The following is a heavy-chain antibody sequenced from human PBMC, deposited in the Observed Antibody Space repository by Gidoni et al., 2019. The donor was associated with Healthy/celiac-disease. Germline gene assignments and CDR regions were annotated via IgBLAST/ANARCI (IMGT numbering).Heavy chain of an antibody. CDR2: IKHSGST. Sequence: QVQLQQWGAGLLKPSETLSLTCAVYGGSFSGYYWSWIRQPPGKGLEWIGEIKHSGSTNYNPSLKSRVTISVDTSKNQFSLKLSSVTAADTAVYYCARGYSSGWLGLVVYFDYWGQGTLVTVSS. V-gene: IGHV4-34*01. CDR1: GGSFSGYY. D-gene: IGHD6-19*01. CDR3: ARGYSSGWLGLVVYFDY. J-gene: IGHJ4*02.